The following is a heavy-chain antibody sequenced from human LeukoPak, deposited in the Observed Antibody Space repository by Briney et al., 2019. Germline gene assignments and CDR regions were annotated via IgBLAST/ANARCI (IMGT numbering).Heavy chain of an antibody. Sequence: ASVNVSFKASGCTFTSYDINGVRQATGQGREGMGWMNRNSGNTGYAQKFQGRVTMTRNTSISTAYMELSSLRSEDTAVYYCARSHRMSSGYGLSGYWGQGTLVTVSS. V-gene: IGHV1-8*01. CDR1: GCTFTSYD. CDR3: ARSHRMSSGYGLSGY. CDR2: MNRNSGNT. D-gene: IGHD3-22*01. J-gene: IGHJ4*02.